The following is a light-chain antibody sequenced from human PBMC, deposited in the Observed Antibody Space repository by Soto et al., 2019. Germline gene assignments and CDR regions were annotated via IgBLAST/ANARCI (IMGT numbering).Light chain of an antibody. Sequence: EIVMTQSPATLSVSPGERATLSCRASQSVSSNLAWYQQKPGQAPRLLIYGASTRATGIPARSSGSGSGTEFTITISSLQYEDFAVYYCQQYNNWPPWTFGQGTKVEIK. CDR2: GAS. CDR3: QQYNNWPPWT. J-gene: IGKJ1*01. CDR1: QSVSSN. V-gene: IGKV3-15*01.